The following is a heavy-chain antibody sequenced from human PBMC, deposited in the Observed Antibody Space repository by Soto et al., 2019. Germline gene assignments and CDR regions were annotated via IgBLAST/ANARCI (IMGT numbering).Heavy chain of an antibody. V-gene: IGHV3-33*01. CDR2: IWYDGSNK. CDR3: ARSGGLLVEGWPYYYYGMDV. CDR1: GFTFSSYG. J-gene: IGHJ6*02. D-gene: IGHD3-10*01. Sequence: GGSLRLSCAASGFTFSSYGMHWVRQAPGKGLEWVAVIWYDGSNKYYADSVKGRLTSSRDNSKNTLEWQMNSLRAEDTAVYYCARSGGLLVEGWPYYYYGMDVWGQGTTVTVSS.